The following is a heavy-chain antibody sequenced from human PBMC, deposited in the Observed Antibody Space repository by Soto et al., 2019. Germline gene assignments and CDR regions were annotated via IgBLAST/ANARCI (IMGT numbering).Heavy chain of an antibody. J-gene: IGHJ4*02. D-gene: IGHD4-17*01. CDR3: GKSLLPSLRATVTPFGY. CDR1: GFTFSSYA. Sequence: EVQRLESGGGLVQPGGSLRLSCAASGFTFSSYAMSWVRQAPGKGLAWVSAMSGSGGSIYYAESVKGRFTISRANSKKPLYRQMNSLKAQDKAVYYCGKSLLPSLRATVTPFGYWGQGTLVTVSS. CDR2: MSGSGGSI. V-gene: IGHV3-23*01.